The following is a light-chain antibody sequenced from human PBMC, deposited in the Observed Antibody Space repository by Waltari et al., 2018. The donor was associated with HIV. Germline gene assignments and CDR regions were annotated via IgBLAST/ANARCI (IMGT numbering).Light chain of an antibody. J-gene: IGLJ2*01. CDR2: EVT. V-gene: IGLV2-8*01. Sequence: QSTLTQPPSASGSPGQSVTISCTGTSSDIGGYNYVSWYQQHPGKAPKLIMTEVTKRPSGVPDRFSGPKSGNTASLTVSGLQAEDEADYYCQSYDSSLSGLLFGGGTKLTVL. CDR3: QSYDSSLSGLL. CDR1: SSDIGGYNY.